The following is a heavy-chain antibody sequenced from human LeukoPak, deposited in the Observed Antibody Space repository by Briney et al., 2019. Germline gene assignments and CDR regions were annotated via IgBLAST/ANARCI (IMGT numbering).Heavy chain of an antibody. CDR3: ARFYCSSTSCLEDY. D-gene: IGHD2-2*01. CDR2: INSDGSST. V-gene: IGHV3-74*01. CDR1: GFTFRNYW. J-gene: IGHJ4*02. Sequence: GGSLRLSCAASGFTFRNYWMSWVRQAPGKGLVWVSRINSDGSSTSYADSVKGRFTISRDNAKNTLYLQMNSLRAEDTAVYYCARFYCSSTSCLEDYWGQGTLVTVSS.